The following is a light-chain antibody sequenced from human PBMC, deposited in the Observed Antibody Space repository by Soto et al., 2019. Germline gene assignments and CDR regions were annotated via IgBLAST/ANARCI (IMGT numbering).Light chain of an antibody. Sequence: IQLTQSPSSLSASVGDRVTMTCRASQGISSYLAWYQQKPGKAPNLLIYAASTLQSGVPSRFSGSGSGTDFTLTISSLQPEDFATYYCQQLDSYPRTFGLGTKVDIK. V-gene: IGKV1-9*01. CDR1: QGISSY. CDR2: AAS. CDR3: QQLDSYPRT. J-gene: IGKJ1*01.